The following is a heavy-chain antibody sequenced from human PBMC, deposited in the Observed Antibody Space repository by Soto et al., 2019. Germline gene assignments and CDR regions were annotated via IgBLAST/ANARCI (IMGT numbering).Heavy chain of an antibody. CDR1: GFTFSSYA. D-gene: IGHD6-19*01. Sequence: EVQLLESGGGLVQPGGSLRLSCAAFGFTFSSYAMSWVRQAPGKGLEWVSGISGSGGSTYYADSVKGRFTISRDNSKNTLYLQMNSLRAEDTAVYYCAKDRKQWLVHSYDYWGQGTLVTVSS. CDR2: ISGSGGST. J-gene: IGHJ4*02. CDR3: AKDRKQWLVHSYDY. V-gene: IGHV3-23*01.